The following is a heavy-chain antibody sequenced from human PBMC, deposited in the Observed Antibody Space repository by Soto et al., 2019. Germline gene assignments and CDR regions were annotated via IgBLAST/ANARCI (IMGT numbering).Heavy chain of an antibody. D-gene: IGHD3-10*01. CDR1: GYTFITIG. V-gene: IGHV1-18*01. Sequence: QVQLVQSGAEVKKPGASVKVSCKASGYTFITIGISWVRQAPGQGLEWMGWISPHKGNTNYAQNFQGRVTMTTDTPTSTDYMELRSLRSDDTAVYYCVRDLDASGSYYTDYWGQGTLVTVSS. CDR2: ISPHKGNT. CDR3: VRDLDASGSYYTDY. J-gene: IGHJ4*02.